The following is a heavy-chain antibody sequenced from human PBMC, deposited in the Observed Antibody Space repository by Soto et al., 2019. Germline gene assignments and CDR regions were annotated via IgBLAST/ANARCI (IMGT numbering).Heavy chain of an antibody. J-gene: IGHJ6*02. V-gene: IGHV1-69*13. Sequence: GASVKVSCKASGGTFSSYAISWVRQAPGQGLEWMGGIIPIFGTANYAQKFQGRVTITADESTSTAYMELSSLRSEDTAVYYCARDINRVRSPQDYYYGMDVWGQGTTVTVAS. D-gene: IGHD3-10*01. CDR1: GGTFSSYA. CDR3: ARDINRVRSPQDYYYGMDV. CDR2: IIPIFGTA.